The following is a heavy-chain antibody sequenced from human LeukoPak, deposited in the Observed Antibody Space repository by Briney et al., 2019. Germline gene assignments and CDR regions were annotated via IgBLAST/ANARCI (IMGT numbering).Heavy chain of an antibody. CDR2: INPNSGKT. CDR3: ARDGYTSIWYYLDY. J-gene: IGHJ4*02. CDR1: GYTFSNFY. Sequence: ASVKVSCKASGYTFSNFYMHWVRQAPGQGLEWMGWINPNSGKTNYAQKFQDRVTLTRDTSISTAYMEVSGLTSDDTAMYYCARDGYTSIWYYLDYWGRGTRVTVSS. D-gene: IGHD6-13*01. V-gene: IGHV1-2*02.